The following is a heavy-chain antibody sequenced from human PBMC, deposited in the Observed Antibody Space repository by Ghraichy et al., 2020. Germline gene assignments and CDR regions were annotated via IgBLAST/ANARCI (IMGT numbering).Heavy chain of an antibody. CDR1: GGSISSSSYS. J-gene: IGHJ4*02. V-gene: IGHV4-30-2*01. D-gene: IGHD5-24*01. CDR3: ATDLNHDGG. Sequence: LRLSCAVSGGSISSSSYSWSWLRQLPGKGLEWIGYIYHSGSTYYNPSLKSRVTMSADRYKNQISLKLSTVTAADTAVYYCATDLNHDGGWGQGTLVTVSS. CDR2: IYHSGST.